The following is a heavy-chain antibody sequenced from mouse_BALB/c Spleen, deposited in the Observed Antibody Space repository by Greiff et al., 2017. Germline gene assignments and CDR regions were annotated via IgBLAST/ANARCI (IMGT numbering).Heavy chain of an antibody. J-gene: IGHJ1*01. CDR1: GFNIKDTY. Sequence: EVKVVESGAELVKPGASVKLSCTASGFNIKDTYMHWVKQRPEQGLEWIGRIDPANGTTKYDPKFQGKATITADTSSNTAYLQLSSLTSEDTAVYYCARPDYYGSSYDYWYFDVWGAGTTVTVSS. CDR2: IDPANGTT. V-gene: IGHV14-3*02. D-gene: IGHD1-1*01. CDR3: ARPDYYGSSYDYWYFDV.